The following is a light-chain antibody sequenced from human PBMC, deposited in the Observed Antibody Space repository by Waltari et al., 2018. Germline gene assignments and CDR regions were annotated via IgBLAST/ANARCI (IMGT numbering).Light chain of an antibody. Sequence: IVLTQSPDYLAVSLGERATISCRSSPSLFETSKKNNYLSWYQQKPGQAPKLLIYWAATRQSGVPDRFSGSGSGTLFTLTISSLQAEDVAVYYCQQYYENHRTFGQGTRVDIK. CDR3: QQYYENHRT. V-gene: IGKV4-1*01. J-gene: IGKJ1*01. CDR1: PSLFETSKKNNY. CDR2: WAA.